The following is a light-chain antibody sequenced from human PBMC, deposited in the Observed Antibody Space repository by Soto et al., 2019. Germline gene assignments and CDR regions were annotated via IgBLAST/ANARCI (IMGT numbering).Light chain of an antibody. CDR2: GAS. Sequence: EIVLTQSPGTLSLSPGERDTLSCRASQSVSSSYLAWYQQKPGQAPRLLIYGASSSATGIPDRFSVSGSGTDFTLTISILEPEDFAVYYCQQYGSSPSTFGQGARLEIK. CDR1: QSVSSSY. CDR3: QQYGSSPST. V-gene: IGKV3-20*01. J-gene: IGKJ5*01.